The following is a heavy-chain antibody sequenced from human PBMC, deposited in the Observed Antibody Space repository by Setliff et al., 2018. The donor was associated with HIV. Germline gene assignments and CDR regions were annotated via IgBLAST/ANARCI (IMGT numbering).Heavy chain of an antibody. CDR1: GFNVAKSG. CDR2: MYYDGVTT. Sequence: GGSLRLSCEASGFNVAKSGMHWIRQAPGKGLEWVAVMYYDGVTTYYADSVKGRFTISRDGSKNMIFLQMNSLRVDDTAVYYCARGRVLEWLLNHWGQGTRVTVSS. CDR3: ARGRVLEWLLNH. D-gene: IGHD3-3*01. J-gene: IGHJ4*02. V-gene: IGHV3-30*12.